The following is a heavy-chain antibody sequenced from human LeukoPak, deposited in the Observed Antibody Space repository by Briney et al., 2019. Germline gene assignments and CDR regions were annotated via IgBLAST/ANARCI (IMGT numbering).Heavy chain of an antibody. D-gene: IGHD2-8*01. V-gene: IGHV3-23*01. J-gene: IGHJ4*02. CDR1: GFTFSSYA. Sequence: GGSLRLSCAASGFTFSSYAMSWVRQAPGKGLEGVSAISGSGGSTYYADSVKGRFTISRDNSKNTLYLQMNSLRAEDTAVYYCAKDLRVLMVYAILDYWGQGTLVTVSS. CDR2: ISGSGGST. CDR3: AKDLRVLMVYAILDY.